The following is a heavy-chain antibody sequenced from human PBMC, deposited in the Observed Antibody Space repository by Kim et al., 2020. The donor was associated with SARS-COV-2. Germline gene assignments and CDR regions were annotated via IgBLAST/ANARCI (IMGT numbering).Heavy chain of an antibody. Sequence: SVKGRFTISRDNSKNTLYLQMGSLRAEDMAVYYCAREETTTRAPRGDMDVWGKGTTVTVSS. J-gene: IGHJ6*03. V-gene: IGHV3-64*01. CDR3: AREETTTRAPRGDMDV. D-gene: IGHD1-26*01.